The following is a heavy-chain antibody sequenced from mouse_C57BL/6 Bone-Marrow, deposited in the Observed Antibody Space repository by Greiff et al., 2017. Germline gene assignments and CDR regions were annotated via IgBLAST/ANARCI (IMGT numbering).Heavy chain of an antibody. CDR2: ISSGGSYT. Sequence: VQLQQSGGDLVKPGGSLKLSCAASGFTFSSYGMSWVRQTPDKRLEWVATISSGGSYTYYPDSVKGRFTISRDNAKNTLYLQMSSLKSEDTAMYYCARRGYYGSIFYWYFDVCGTGTTVTVSS. CDR3: ARRGYYGSIFYWYFDV. D-gene: IGHD1-1*01. J-gene: IGHJ1*03. V-gene: IGHV5-6*01. CDR1: GFTFSSYG.